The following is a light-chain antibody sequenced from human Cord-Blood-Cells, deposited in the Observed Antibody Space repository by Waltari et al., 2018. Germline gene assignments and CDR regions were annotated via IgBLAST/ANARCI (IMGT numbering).Light chain of an antibody. J-gene: IGKJ1*01. CDR3: QQYNSYSPWT. CDR2: DAS. V-gene: IGKV1-5*01. Sequence: IHMTPSPPTLAATVGDRVTLTCRTSQSSSSLLAWYQLKPGKAHKLLMYDASSLESGFPSRFSGSGPGTGFTLPVSSLQPDDFGTYYCQQYNSYSPWTFGQGTKVESK. CDR1: QSSSSL.